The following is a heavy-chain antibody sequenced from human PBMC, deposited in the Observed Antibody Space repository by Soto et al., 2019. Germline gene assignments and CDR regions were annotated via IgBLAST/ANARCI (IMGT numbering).Heavy chain of an antibody. CDR1: GGTFRNYP. CDR2: IFPLTDIP. J-gene: IGHJ4*02. V-gene: IGHV1-69*02. Sequence: QVQLVQSGTEVKKPGSSVKVSCKASGGTFRNYPINWVRQAPGQGLEWMGSIFPLTDIPDYAQNFQARLTIRPDESTSAAYMELRSLTSDDTAMYFWARGPLVVLNYFESWGQGTLVTVSS. CDR3: ARGPLVVLNYFES.